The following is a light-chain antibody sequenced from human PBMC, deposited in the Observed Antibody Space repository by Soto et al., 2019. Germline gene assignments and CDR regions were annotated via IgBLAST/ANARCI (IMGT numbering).Light chain of an antibody. J-gene: IGLJ1*01. Sequence: SALTHPPSVSAAPGQKVTISCSGSSSKLGNNFVSWYQQLPGAAPKLLIFDDNKRPSGIPDRFSGSKSGTSATLGITGLQTGDEADYYCGTWDSSLSAVFGTGTKVTVL. CDR3: GTWDSSLSAV. V-gene: IGLV1-51*01. CDR1: SSKLGNNF. CDR2: DDN.